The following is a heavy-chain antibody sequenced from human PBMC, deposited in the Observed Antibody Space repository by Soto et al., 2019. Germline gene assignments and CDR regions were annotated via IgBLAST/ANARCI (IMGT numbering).Heavy chain of an antibody. J-gene: IGHJ6*02. Sequence: PGGSLRLACSASGFTFRNAWMSWVRQAPGKGLEWVGRIKSKTDGGTTDYAAPVKGRFTISRDDSKNTLYLQMNSLKTEDTAVYYCTTDYHGWNYQEPPGYYYYGMDVWGQGTTVTVSS. D-gene: IGHD1-7*01. CDR2: IKSKTDGGTT. CDR1: GFTFRNAW. V-gene: IGHV3-15*01. CDR3: TTDYHGWNYQEPPGYYYYGMDV.